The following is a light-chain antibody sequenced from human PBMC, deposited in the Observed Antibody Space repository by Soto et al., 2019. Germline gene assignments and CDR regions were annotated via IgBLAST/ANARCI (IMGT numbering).Light chain of an antibody. CDR2: DVS. J-gene: IGLJ1*01. CDR1: SSDLGDYNY. Sequence: QSVLTQPASVSGSPGQSITISCTGASSDLGDYNYVSWYQQHPGKAPKLMIYDVSSRPSGVSDRFSGSKSGNTASLTISGLQAEDEADYYCTSYTTTGTEVFATGTKVTVL. CDR3: TSYTTTGTEV. V-gene: IGLV2-14*03.